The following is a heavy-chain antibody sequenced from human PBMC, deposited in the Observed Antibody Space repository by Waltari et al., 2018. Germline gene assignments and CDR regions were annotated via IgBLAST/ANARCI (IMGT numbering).Heavy chain of an antibody. J-gene: IGHJ6*02. D-gene: IGHD3-3*01. V-gene: IGHV3-20*01. CDR1: GFTFDDYG. Sequence: EVQLVESGGGVVRPGGSLRLSCAASGFTFDDYGMSWVRQAPGKGLEWVSGINWNGGSTGYAESVKGRVTISRDNAKNSLYLQMNSLRAEDTALYHCARSGRWSGDYYGMDVWGQGTTVTVSS. CDR2: INWNGGST. CDR3: ARSGRWSGDYYGMDV.